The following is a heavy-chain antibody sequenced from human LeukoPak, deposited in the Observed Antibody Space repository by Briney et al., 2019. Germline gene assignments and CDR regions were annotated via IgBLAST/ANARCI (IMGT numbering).Heavy chain of an antibody. CDR1: GFTFSSYA. CDR3: AKMEGSPAAKGYYYYMDV. Sequence: PGGSLRLSCAASGFTFSSYAMSWVRQAPGKGLEWVSAISGSVGSTYYADSVKGRFTISRDNSKNTLYLQMNSLRAEDTAVYYCAKMEGSPAAKGYYYYMDVWGKGTTVTVSS. D-gene: IGHD2-2*01. J-gene: IGHJ6*03. CDR2: ISGSVGST. V-gene: IGHV3-23*01.